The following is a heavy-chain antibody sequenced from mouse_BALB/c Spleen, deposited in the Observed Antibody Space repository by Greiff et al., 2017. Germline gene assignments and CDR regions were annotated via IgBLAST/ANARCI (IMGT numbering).Heavy chain of an antibody. CDR1: GYTFTSYW. J-gene: IGHJ3*01. V-gene: IGHV1-5*01. D-gene: IGHD2-4*01. CDR3: TRRAYDYPVFAY. CDR2: IYPGNSDT. Sequence: VQLKQSGTVLARPGASVKMSCKASGYTFTSYWMHWVKQRPGQGLEWIGAIYPGNSDTSYNQKFKGKAKLTAVTSTSTAYMELSSLTNEDSAVYYCTRRAYDYPVFAYWGQGTLVTVSA.